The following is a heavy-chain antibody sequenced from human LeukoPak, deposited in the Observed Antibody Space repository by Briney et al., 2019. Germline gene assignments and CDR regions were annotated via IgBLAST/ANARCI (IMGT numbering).Heavy chain of an antibody. CDR3: AREWSAFDI. CDR1: GRTFTEYY. J-gene: IGHJ3*02. V-gene: IGHV3-11*04. CDR2: IGGTAGNT. Sequence: PGGSLRLSCAASGRTFTEYYMHWIRQAPGKGLEWVSFIGGTAGNTYYADSVKGRFTISRDNPKNSLYLQMNSRRAEDTAVYYCAREWSAFDIWGQGTMVTVSS. D-gene: IGHD2-8*01.